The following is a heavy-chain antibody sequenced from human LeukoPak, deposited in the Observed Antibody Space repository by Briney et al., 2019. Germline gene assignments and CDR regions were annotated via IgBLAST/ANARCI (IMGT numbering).Heavy chain of an antibody. D-gene: IGHD6-13*01. CDR2: INSDGNST. Sequence: GGSLRLSCAASGFTFSSYWMHWVRQAPGKGLVWVSRINSDGNSTNYADSVKGRFTISRDNAKNMLYLQMNSLRAEDTAVYYCARAISWCRLMDVWGEGTTVSVCS. CDR3: ARAISWCRLMDV. J-gene: IGHJ6*04. CDR1: GFTFSSYW. V-gene: IGHV3-74*01.